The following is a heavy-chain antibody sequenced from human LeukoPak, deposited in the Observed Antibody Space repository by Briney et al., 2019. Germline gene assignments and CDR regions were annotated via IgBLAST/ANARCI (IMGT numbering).Heavy chain of an antibody. D-gene: IGHD4-11*01. V-gene: IGHV3-23*01. CDR1: GFTFSSNA. J-gene: IGHJ4*02. CDR2: ISGSGGST. CDR3: ARVYSNYDVFDY. Sequence: GGSLRLSCAASGFTFSSNAMSWVRQAPGKGLEWVSDISGSGGSTYYADPVKGRFTISRDNSKNTLYLQMNSLRAEDAAVYYCARVYSNYDVFDYWGQGTLVTVSS.